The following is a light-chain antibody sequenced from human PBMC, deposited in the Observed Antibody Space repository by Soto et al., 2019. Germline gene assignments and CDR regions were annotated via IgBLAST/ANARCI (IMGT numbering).Light chain of an antibody. CDR3: MQGTHWPMYT. V-gene: IGKV2D-30*01. CDR1: QNLVYSDGNTY. J-gene: IGKJ2*01. CDR2: KVS. Sequence: DVVMTQSPFALPVTLGQPASIPGRRSQNLVYSDGNTYVNWFQQRPGQSPRRLIYKVSNWDSGVPDRFSGSGSGTDSTLKISRVEPEDVAVYYCMQGTHWPMYTFGQGTKLESK.